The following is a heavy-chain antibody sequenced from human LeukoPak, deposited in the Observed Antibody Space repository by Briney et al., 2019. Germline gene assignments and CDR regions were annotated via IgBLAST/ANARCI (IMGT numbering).Heavy chain of an antibody. Sequence: GGSLRLSCAASGFTFSSYWMHWVRQAPGKGLVWVSRINSDGSTTNYADSVKGRFTISRDNAKNTLFLQMNSLRAEDTAVYYCASESTYYDFWSGYYRGSGFDPWGQGTLVTVSS. J-gene: IGHJ5*02. D-gene: IGHD3-3*01. CDR1: GFTFSSYW. V-gene: IGHV3-74*01. CDR3: ASESTYYDFWSGYYRGSGFDP. CDR2: INSDGSTT.